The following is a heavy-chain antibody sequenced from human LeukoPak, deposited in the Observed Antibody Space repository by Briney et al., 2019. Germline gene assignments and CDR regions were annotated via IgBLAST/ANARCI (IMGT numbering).Heavy chain of an antibody. D-gene: IGHD3-10*01. Sequence: GGSLRLSCASSGSLVSSYGMTWVRQAPGKGLEWVSSISGTVTTWYADSVRGRFTISRDNPKNTLYLQMNTLRAEDTAVYYCAKTRGPGAVHPDDWGQGTLVTVSS. CDR3: AKTRGPGAVHPDD. J-gene: IGHJ4*02. CDR1: GSLVSSYG. V-gene: IGHV3-23*01. CDR2: ISGTVTT.